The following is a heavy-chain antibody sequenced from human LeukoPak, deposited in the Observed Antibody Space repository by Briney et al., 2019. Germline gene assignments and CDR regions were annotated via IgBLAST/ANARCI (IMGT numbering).Heavy chain of an antibody. Sequence: PETLSLTCTVSGGTISSSSYYWGWIRQPPGKGLEWIGSIYYSGSTYYNPSLKSRVTISVDTSKNQFSLKLSSVTAADTAVYYCARQRYFDYWGQGTLVTVSS. J-gene: IGHJ4*02. V-gene: IGHV4-39*01. CDR3: ARQRYFDY. CDR1: GGTISSSSYY. CDR2: IYYSGST. D-gene: IGHD3-9*01.